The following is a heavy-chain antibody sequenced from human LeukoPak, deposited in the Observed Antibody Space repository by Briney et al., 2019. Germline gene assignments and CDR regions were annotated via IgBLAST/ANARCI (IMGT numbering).Heavy chain of an antibody. Sequence: GGSLGLSCAASGFTFSSYAMSWVRQAPGKGLEWVSAISGSGGSTYYADSVKGRFTISRDNSKNTLYLQMNSLRAEDTAVYYCAKGEYYDSSGQPLDYWGQGTLVTVSS. CDR2: ISGSGGST. J-gene: IGHJ4*02. D-gene: IGHD3-22*01. V-gene: IGHV3-23*01. CDR1: GFTFSSYA. CDR3: AKGEYYDSSGQPLDY.